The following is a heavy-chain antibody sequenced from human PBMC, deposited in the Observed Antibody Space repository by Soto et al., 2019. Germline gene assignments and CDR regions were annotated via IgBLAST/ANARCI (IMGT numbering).Heavy chain of an antibody. CDR3: ARVPYSYGSFYYLDF. CDR2: INPNSGST. V-gene: IGHV1-46*01. Sequence: QVQQVQSGGEVKKPGASVKVSCRASGYTFTYYYIHWVRQAPGQGLEWMGIINPNSGSTTYAQQFQGRVTMTRDTSTSTVYMELASLTSEDTAIYYCARVPYSYGSFYYLDFWGQGTLVTVSS. D-gene: IGHD3-10*01. CDR1: GYTFTYYY. J-gene: IGHJ4*02.